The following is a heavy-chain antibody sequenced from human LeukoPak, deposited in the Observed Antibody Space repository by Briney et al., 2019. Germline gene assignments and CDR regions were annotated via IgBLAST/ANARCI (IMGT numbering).Heavy chain of an antibody. J-gene: IGHJ5*02. CDR1: GFTFSSYA. V-gene: IGHV3-30-3*01. Sequence: GGSLRLSCAASGFTFSSYATHWVRQAPGKGLEWVAVISYDGSNKYYADSVKGRFTISRDNSKNTLYLQMNSLRAEDTAVYYCARASAAAGTNWFDPWGQGTLVTVSS. CDR2: ISYDGSNK. D-gene: IGHD6-13*01. CDR3: ARASAAAGTNWFDP.